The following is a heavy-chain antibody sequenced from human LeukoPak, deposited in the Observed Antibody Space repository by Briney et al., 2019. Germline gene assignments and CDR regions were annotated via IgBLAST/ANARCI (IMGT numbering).Heavy chain of an antibody. V-gene: IGHV4-31*03. D-gene: IGHD6-13*01. CDR1: GGSISSGGYY. CDR3: ARAGYSSSWYYFDY. J-gene: IGHJ4*02. Sequence: SQTLSLTCTVSGGSISSGGYYWSWIRQHPGKGLEWIGYIYYSGSTYYNPSLKSRVTISVDTSKNQFSLKLSSVTAADTAVYYCARAGYSSSWYYFDYWGQGTLVTVSS. CDR2: IYYSGST.